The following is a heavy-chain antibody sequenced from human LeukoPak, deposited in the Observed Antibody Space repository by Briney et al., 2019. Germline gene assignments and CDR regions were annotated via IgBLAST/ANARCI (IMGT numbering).Heavy chain of an antibody. V-gene: IGHV4-30-2*01. Sequence: PSETLSLTCAVSGGSISSGGYSWSWIRQPPGKGLEWIGYIYHSGSTYYNPSLKSRVTISVDTSKNQFSLKLSSVAAADTAVYYCARLGGWFDPWGQGTLVTVSS. CDR3: ARLGGWFDP. D-gene: IGHD4-23*01. J-gene: IGHJ5*02. CDR2: IYHSGST. CDR1: GGSISSGGYS.